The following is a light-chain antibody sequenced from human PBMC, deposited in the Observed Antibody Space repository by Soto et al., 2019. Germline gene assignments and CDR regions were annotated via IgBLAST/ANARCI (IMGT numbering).Light chain of an antibody. CDR3: QSYDSSLSCVV. CDR2: GKS. J-gene: IGLJ2*01. CDR1: SSNIGANYG. Sequence: QSVLTQPPSVSGAPGQRVTISCTGSSSNIGANYGVHWYQHLPGTAPKLLIYGKSYRPSGVPDRFSGSKSGTSASLAITGLQADDEADYYCQSYDSSLSCVVFGGGTKLTVL. V-gene: IGLV1-40*01.